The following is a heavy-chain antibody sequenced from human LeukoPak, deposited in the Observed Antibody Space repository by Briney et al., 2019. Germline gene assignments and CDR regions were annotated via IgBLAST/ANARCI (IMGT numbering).Heavy chain of an antibody. CDR2: IYYSGRT. CDR3: ARATAGTTLFEGIDY. V-gene: IGHV4-39*07. CDR1: GGSISSSSYY. J-gene: IGHJ4*02. D-gene: IGHD1-1*01. Sequence: SETLSLTCTVSGGSISSSSYYWGWIRQPPGKGLEWIGYIYYSGRTYYNPSLKSRVTISVDTSKNQFSLRLSSATAADTAVYYCARATAGTTLFEGIDYWGQGTLVTVSS.